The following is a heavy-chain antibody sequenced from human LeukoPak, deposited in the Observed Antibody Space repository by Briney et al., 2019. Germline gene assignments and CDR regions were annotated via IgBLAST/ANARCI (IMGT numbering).Heavy chain of an antibody. CDR2: ITSSGSTI. J-gene: IGHJ4*02. Sequence: GGSLRLSWAVSGFTFSDFHMSWIRQAPGKGLEWVSYITSSGSTIYYADSIKGRFTISRDNAKNSLYLPMTSLRTEDTAVYYCARYYLLATGSYAFDYWGQGTLVTVSS. D-gene: IGHD1-1*01. CDR3: ARYYLLATGSYAFDY. V-gene: IGHV3-11*01. CDR1: GFTFSDFH.